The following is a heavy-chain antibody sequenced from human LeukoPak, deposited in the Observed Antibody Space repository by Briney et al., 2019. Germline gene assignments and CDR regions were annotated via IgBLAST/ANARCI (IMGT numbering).Heavy chain of an antibody. J-gene: IGHJ5*02. CDR2: IIPIFGTA. CDR3: ARDVRHRYCSSSSCYWGWLDP. CDR1: VGTFRSYA. D-gene: IGHD2-2*01. V-gene: IGHV1-69*13. Sequence: GASVKVSCKASVGTFRSYAITWVRQAPGQGLEWMGGIIPIFGTANYARKLQDRVTITADESTSTAYIELSSLRSEDTAVYYCARDVRHRYCSSSSCYWGWLDPWGQGTLVTVSS.